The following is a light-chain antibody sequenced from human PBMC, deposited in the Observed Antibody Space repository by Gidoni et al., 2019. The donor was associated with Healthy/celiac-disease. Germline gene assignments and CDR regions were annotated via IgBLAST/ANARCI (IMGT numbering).Light chain of an antibody. J-gene: IGKJ4*01. CDR2: WAS. CDR1: QSVLSSSNNKSY. Sequence: DIVMTQSPDSLSASPGESATINCKSSQSVLSSSNNKSYLAWYQQKPGQPPKLLIYWASTRDSGVPDRFSGSGSGTDFTLTISSLQSEDVAVYYCQQYYSTPLAFGGGTKVEIK. CDR3: QQYYSTPLA. V-gene: IGKV4-1*01.